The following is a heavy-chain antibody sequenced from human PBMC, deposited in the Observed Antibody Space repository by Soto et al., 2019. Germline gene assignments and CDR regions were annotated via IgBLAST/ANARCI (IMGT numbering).Heavy chain of an antibody. V-gene: IGHV4-31*03. Sequence: QVQLQESGPGLVKPSQTLSLTCTVSGGSISSGGYYWTWIRQHPGKVLEWIGYKYYSGITYSNPSLQSCVTISLDTSKNQFSLKLSSVTAADTAVYYCARGSSIAGLYYGMDVWGQGTTVTVSS. CDR3: ARGSSIAGLYYGMDV. CDR2: KYYSGIT. J-gene: IGHJ6*02. D-gene: IGHD6-6*01. CDR1: GGSISSGGYY.